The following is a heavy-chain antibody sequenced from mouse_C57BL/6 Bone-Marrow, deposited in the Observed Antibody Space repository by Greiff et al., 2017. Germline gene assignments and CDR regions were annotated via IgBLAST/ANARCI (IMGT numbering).Heavy chain of an antibody. CDR2: IYPRSGNT. J-gene: IGHJ2*01. D-gene: IGHD1-1*01. CDR3: ASPYGSDY. V-gene: IGHV1-81*01. Sequence: VQLVESGAELARPGASVKLSCKASGYTFTSYGISWVKQRTGQGLEWIGEIYPRSGNTYYNEKFKGKATLTADKSSSTAYMELRSLTSEDSAVYFCASPYGSDYWGQGTTLTVSS. CDR1: GYTFTSYG.